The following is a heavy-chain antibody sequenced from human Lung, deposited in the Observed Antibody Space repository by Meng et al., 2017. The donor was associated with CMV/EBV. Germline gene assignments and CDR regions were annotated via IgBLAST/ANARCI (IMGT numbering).Heavy chain of an antibody. D-gene: IGHD2/OR15-2a*01. V-gene: IGHV3-23*01. CDR3: AKDSMGASVSDA. Sequence: GESLKISCAASGFSFSTTAMHWFRQAPGKGLEWVSFISRGGDSRYYADSVKGRFTISRDTSANTLYLQLNGLRVDDTAVYYCAKDSMGASVSDAWGQGTVVSVSS. CDR2: ISRGGDSR. J-gene: IGHJ5*02. CDR1: GFSFSTTA.